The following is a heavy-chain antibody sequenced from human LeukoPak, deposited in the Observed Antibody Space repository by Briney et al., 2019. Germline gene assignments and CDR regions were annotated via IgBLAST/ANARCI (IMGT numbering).Heavy chain of an antibody. CDR3: ATEGSQPSNYNRSTDYDY. CDR2: ISSGGGTK. J-gene: IGHJ4*02. CDR1: WFTFVNYA. D-gene: IGHD2/OR15-2a*01. V-gene: IGHV3-23*01. Sequence: GGSLRLSCAASWFTFVNYAMSWVRHAPGKGLEWVSVISSGGGTKYYADSVTGRLTVSRDDSKNTLSLQMDSLRAEDTAVYFCATEGSQPSNYNRSTDYDYWGRGTLVSVSS.